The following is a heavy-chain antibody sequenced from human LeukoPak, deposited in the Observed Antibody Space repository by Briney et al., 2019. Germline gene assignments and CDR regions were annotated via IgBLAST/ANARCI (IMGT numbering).Heavy chain of an antibody. CDR2: IYYSGST. D-gene: IGHD5-18*01. J-gene: IGHJ5*02. Sequence: SKTLSLTCTVSGGSVSSGSYYWSWIRQPPGKRLEWIGYIYYSGSTNYNPSLKSRVTISVDTSKNQFSLKLSSVTAADTAVYYCARTQVRRYSYGYLPWGQGTLVTVSS. V-gene: IGHV4-61*01. CDR3: ARTQVRRYSYGYLP. CDR1: GGSVSSGSYY.